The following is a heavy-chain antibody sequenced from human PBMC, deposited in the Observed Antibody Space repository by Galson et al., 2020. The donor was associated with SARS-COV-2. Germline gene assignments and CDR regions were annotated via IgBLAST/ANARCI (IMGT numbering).Heavy chain of an antibody. V-gene: IGHV3-11*01. CDR3: AKLSTMMVGDLDY. Sequence: TGGSLRLSCAASGFTFSDYYFSWIRQAPGKGLEWLSYISSSGSIRKYADSVKGRFTISRDDAKNSLYLQMSSLRAEDTAVYYCAKLSTMMVGDLDYWGQGTLVTVSS. CDR1: GFTFSDYY. CDR2: ISSSGSIR. D-gene: IGHD3-22*01. J-gene: IGHJ4*02.